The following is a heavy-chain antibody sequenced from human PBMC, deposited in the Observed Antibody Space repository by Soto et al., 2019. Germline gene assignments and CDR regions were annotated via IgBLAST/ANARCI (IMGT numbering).Heavy chain of an antibody. CDR2: ISYNGGTT. D-gene: IGHD6-13*01. Sequence: GGSLRLSCAASGFTFSNFAMSWVRQAPGKGLEWVSSISYNGGTTYFADSVKGRFTISRDNFKNTLHLQMNSLRAEDTAIYFCAKILATAGANFELVDYWGQGTLVTVSS. CDR3: AKILATAGANFELVDY. V-gene: IGHV3-23*01. CDR1: GFTFSNFA. J-gene: IGHJ4*01.